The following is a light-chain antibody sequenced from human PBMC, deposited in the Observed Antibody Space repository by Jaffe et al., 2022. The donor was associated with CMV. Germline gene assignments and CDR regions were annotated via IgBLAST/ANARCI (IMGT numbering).Light chain of an antibody. V-gene: IGKV1D-43*01. CDR2: DAS. Sequence: AIRMTQSPFSLSASVRDRVTITCWASQGISSYLAWFQQKPAKAPKLFIYDASSLQSGVPSRFSGSGSGTDYTLTISSLQPEDFATYYCQQYYSMFTFGGGTKVEIK. CDR1: QGISSY. CDR3: QQYYSMFT. J-gene: IGKJ4*01.